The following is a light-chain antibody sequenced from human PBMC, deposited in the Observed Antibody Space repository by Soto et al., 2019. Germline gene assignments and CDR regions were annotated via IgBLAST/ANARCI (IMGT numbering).Light chain of an antibody. V-gene: IGKV3-20*01. Sequence: EIVLTQSPGTLSLSPGERVTLSCRASQSVNNNFLSWYQQKPGQAPRLLMYAASSGATGIPDRFSGSGSGTDFTLTINRLEPEDFGVYYCQYYGNSRITFGQGTRLEI. CDR3: QYYGNSRIT. CDR2: AAS. J-gene: IGKJ5*01. CDR1: QSVNNNF.